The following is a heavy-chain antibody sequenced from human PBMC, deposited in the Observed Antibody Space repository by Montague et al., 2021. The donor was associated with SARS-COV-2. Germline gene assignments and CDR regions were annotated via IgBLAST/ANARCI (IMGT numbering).Heavy chain of an antibody. CDR3: ARGPVGVAARLRYYLDQ. Sequence: SETRSLTCAVYGGSLSGDHWSWIRQPPGKGLEWIGEVNHSGHTNYNVSLKSRVTMSVDTSKSQFSLKVRSVTAAGTAVYYCARGPVGVAARLRYYLDQWGQGTLVTVSS. V-gene: IGHV4-34*01. CDR2: VNHSGHT. J-gene: IGHJ4*02. CDR1: GGSLSGDH. D-gene: IGHD6-6*01.